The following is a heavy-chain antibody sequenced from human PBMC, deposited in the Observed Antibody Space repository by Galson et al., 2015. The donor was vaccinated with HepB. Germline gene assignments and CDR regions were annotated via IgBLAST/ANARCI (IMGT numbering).Heavy chain of an antibody. CDR1: GFDFSGYA. Sequence: SLRLSCAASGFDFSGYAFNWVRQAPGMGPEWVSSISSGSDFIYYSDSVKGRFTMSRDNAKSLLYLQMNSLRADDTAVYYCTRTMVLAGVDYWGQGTLVTVTS. D-gene: IGHD3-10*01. V-gene: IGHV3-21*01. CDR2: ISSGSDFI. J-gene: IGHJ4*02. CDR3: TRTMVLAGVDY.